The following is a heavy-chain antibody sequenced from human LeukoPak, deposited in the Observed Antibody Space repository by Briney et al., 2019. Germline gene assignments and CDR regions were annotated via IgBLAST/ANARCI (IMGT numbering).Heavy chain of an antibody. CDR3: ARDVSGSYGRGHFDY. Sequence: PSETLSLTCTVSGGSISSTTYYWGWIRQPPGKGLEWIGSVYYSGSTYYNPSLESRVTISVDTSKNQFSLKLSSVTAADTAVYYCARDVSGSYGRGHFDYWGQGTLVTVSS. J-gene: IGHJ4*02. D-gene: IGHD1-26*01. CDR2: VYYSGST. V-gene: IGHV4-39*07. CDR1: GGSISSTTYY.